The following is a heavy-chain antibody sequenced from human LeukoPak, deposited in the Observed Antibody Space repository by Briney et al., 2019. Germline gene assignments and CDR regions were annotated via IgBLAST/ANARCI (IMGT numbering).Heavy chain of an antibody. CDR2: IYYSGST. D-gene: IGHD5-12*01. J-gene: IGHJ4*02. CDR3: ARVLRGYSGYDYYFDY. Sequence: SETLCLTCTVSGGSVSSGSYYWSWIRQPPGKGLEWIGYIYYSGSTNYNPSLKSRVTISVDTSKNQFSLKLSSVTAADTAVYYCARVLRGYSGYDYYFDYWGQGTLVTVSS. CDR1: GGSVSSGSYY. V-gene: IGHV4-61*01.